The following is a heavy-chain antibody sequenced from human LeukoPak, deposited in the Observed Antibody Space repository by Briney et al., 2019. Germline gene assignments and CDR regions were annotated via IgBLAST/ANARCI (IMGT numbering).Heavy chain of an antibody. CDR1: GFTFSSYG. CDR2: ISGIRGRT. D-gene: IGHD2/OR15-2a*01. J-gene: IGHJ4*02. Sequence: GGTLRLSCAASGFTFSSYGMTWVRQAPGKGLEWVASISGIRGRTYYADSVKGRFTISRDNSKNTLFLQMNSLRAEDTAVYYCAKDLDSTNLYEGPEDFWGQGTLVTVSS. CDR3: AKDLDSTNLYEGPEDF. V-gene: IGHV3-23*01.